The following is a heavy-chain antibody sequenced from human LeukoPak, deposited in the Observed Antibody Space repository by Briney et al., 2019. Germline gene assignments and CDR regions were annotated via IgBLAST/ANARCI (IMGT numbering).Heavy chain of an antibody. CDR1: GVSISSYY. CDR3: ARPKSDSWWFDP. CDR2: IYYSGST. J-gene: IGHJ5*02. Sequence: SETLSLTCTVSGVSISSYYWSWIRQPPGKGLEWIGYIYYSGSTKYNPSLKSRVTMPVDTSKNQFSRNLSAVTAADTAVYYCARPKSDSWWFDPGGQGTLVTVSS. D-gene: IGHD2-15*01. V-gene: IGHV4-59*08.